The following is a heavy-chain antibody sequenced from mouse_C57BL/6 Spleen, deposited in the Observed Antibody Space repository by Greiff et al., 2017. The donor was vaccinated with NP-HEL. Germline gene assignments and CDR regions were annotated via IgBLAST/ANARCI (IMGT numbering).Heavy chain of an antibody. Sequence: QVQLQQSGAELARPGASVKLSCKASGYTFTSYGISWVKQRTGQGLEWIGEIYPRSGNTYYNEKFKGKATLTADKSSSTAYMELRSLTSEDSAVYFCARYPITTVSRYFDGWGTGTTVTVSS. CDR1: GYTFTSYG. J-gene: IGHJ1*03. CDR3: ARYPITTVSRYFDG. D-gene: IGHD1-1*01. CDR2: IYPRSGNT. V-gene: IGHV1-81*01.